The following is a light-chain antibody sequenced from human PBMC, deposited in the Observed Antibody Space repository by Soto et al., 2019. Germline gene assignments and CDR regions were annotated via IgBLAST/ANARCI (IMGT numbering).Light chain of an antibody. J-gene: IGKJ4*01. Sequence: EIVMTQSPATLSVSPGERATLSCRASQRVSSNLAWYQQKPGQAPRLLIYGASSRATGIPDRFSGSGPGTDFSLTISRLEPEDFAIYHCQLYGSSLTFGGGTKVDIK. CDR2: GAS. CDR1: QRVSSN. CDR3: QLYGSSLT. V-gene: IGKV3-20*01.